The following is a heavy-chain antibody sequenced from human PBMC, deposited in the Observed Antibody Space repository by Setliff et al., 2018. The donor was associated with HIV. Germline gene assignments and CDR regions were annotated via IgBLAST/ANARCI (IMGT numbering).Heavy chain of an antibody. Sequence: SETLSLTCTVSGGSISSHYWSWIRQPPGKGLEWIGYIYYSGSTNYNPSLKSRVTISVDTSKKQFSLKLSSVTAGGTAVYYCARVYYYDSSGYSEPYYMDVWGKGTTVTVSS. CDR2: IYYSGST. CDR3: ARVYYYDSSGYSEPYYMDV. CDR1: GGSISSHY. V-gene: IGHV4-59*11. J-gene: IGHJ6*03. D-gene: IGHD3-22*01.